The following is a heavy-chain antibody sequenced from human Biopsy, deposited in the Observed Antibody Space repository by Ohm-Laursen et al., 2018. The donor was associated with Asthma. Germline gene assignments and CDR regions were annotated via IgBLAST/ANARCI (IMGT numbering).Heavy chain of an antibody. CDR2: TNERGVT. CDR3: ARGPELDV. Sequence: SETLSLTCDVYPGSFSGIYWTWVRQSPGKGLEWIGETNERGVTNNNPSLKRRVIITIDTNWTRVSLKLTSVTAADTAVYFCARGPELDVWGQGTTVTVSS. J-gene: IGHJ6*02. V-gene: IGHV4-34*01. CDR1: PGSFSGIY.